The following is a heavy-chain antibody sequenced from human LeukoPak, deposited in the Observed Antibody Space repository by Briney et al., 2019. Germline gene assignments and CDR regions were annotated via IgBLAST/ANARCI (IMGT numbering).Heavy chain of an antibody. D-gene: IGHD6-19*01. CDR2: IIPILGIA. Sequence: SVKVSCKASGGTFSSYAISWVRQAPGQGLEWMGRIIPILGIANYAQKFQGRVTITADKSTSTAYMELSSLRSEDTAVYYCARETVIAVVGNFDYWGQGTLVTVSS. CDR1: GGTFSSYA. V-gene: IGHV1-69*04. CDR3: ARETVIAVVGNFDY. J-gene: IGHJ4*02.